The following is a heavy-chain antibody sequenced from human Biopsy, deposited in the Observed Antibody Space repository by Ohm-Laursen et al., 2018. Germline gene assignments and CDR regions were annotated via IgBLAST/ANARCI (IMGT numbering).Heavy chain of an antibody. Sequence: TLSLTCTVSGGSISTSTYFWGWIRQPPGRGLEWIGGLYFSGSTYYNPSPKSRVTVSVDTSNNQFSLKLNSVTAADTAVYYCARRDGTDGYNPYYYGMGVWGQGTTVTVSS. CDR2: LYFSGST. D-gene: IGHD5-24*01. J-gene: IGHJ6*02. CDR3: ARRDGTDGYNPYYYGMGV. CDR1: GGSISTSTYF. V-gene: IGHV4-39*01.